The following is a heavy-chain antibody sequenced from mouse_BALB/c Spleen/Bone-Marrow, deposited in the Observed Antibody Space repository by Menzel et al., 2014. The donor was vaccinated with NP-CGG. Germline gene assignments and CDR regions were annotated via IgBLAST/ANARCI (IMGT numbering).Heavy chain of an antibody. CDR1: GYTFTDYA. J-gene: IGHJ4*01. CDR2: ISTYYDDA. V-gene: IGHV1S137*01. Sequence: QVQLQQSGAELVRPGVSVKISCKGSGYTFTDYAMHWVKQSHAKSLEWIGVISTYYDDASYNQKFKGKATMTVGKSSSTAYMELARLTSEDSAIYYCARDAMDYWGQGTSVTVSS. CDR3: ARDAMDY.